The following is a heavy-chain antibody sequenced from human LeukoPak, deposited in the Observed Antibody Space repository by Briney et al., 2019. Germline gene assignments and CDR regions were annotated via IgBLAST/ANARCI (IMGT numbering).Heavy chain of an antibody. CDR2: IVPIFGTA. CDR3: ARSKALRLDDIYY. D-gene: IGHD3-9*01. CDR1: GGTFSSYA. Sequence: ASVKVSCKASGGTFSSYAISWVRQAPGQGFEWMGGIVPIFGTANYAQKFQGRVTITADESTSTAYMELSSLRSEDTALYYCARSKALRLDDIYYWGQGTLVTVSS. J-gene: IGHJ4*02. V-gene: IGHV1-69*13.